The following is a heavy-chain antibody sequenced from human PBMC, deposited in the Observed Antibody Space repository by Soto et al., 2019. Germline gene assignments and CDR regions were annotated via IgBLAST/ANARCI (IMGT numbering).Heavy chain of an antibody. J-gene: IGHJ4*02. V-gene: IGHV4-39*01. CDR2: IYYSGST. CDR1: GDSISISSYY. Sequence: TSETLSLTCAVSGDSISISSYYWGWIRQPPGKGLEWIGNIYYSGSTYYNPSLKSRVTISVDTSKNQFSLKPSSVTAADTAVYYCARPSGSYLYYFDYWGQRTLVTVSS. D-gene: IGHD1-26*01. CDR3: ARPSGSYLYYFDY.